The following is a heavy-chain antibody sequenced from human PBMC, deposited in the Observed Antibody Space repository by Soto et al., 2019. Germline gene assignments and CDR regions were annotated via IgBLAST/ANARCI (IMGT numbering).Heavy chain of an antibody. Sequence: GGSLRLSCAASGFTFSSYSMNWVRQAPVNGLEFVSSISSIISYIYYADSVKGRFTISRYNAKNSLYLQMNSLRAEDTAVYYCXRDVNDYYESSGYRNDYWGQGTMVTVSS. V-gene: IGHV3-21*01. CDR3: XRDVNDYYESSGYRNDY. J-gene: IGHJ4*02. D-gene: IGHD3-22*01. CDR2: ISSIISYI. CDR1: GFTFSSYS.